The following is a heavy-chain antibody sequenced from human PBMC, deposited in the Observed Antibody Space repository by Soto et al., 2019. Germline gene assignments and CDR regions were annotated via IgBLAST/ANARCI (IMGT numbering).Heavy chain of an antibody. J-gene: IGHJ2*01. Sequence: SETLSLTCTVSGGSISSSSYYWGWIRQPPGKGLEWIGSIYYSGSTYYNPSLKSRVTISVDTSKNQFSLKLSSVTAADTAVYYCARHYKYSSSSSVHPWYFDLWGRGTLVT. V-gene: IGHV4-39*01. D-gene: IGHD6-6*01. CDR1: GGSISSSSYY. CDR3: ARHYKYSSSSSVHPWYFDL. CDR2: IYYSGST.